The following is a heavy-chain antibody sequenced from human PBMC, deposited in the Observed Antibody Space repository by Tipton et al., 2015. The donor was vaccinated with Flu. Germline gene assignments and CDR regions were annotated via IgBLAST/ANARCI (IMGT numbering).Heavy chain of an antibody. D-gene: IGHD3-10*01. V-gene: IGHV4-59*10. CDR1: GGSFSAYY. J-gene: IGHJ4*02. Sequence: TLSLTCAVYGGSFSAYYWTWIRQPAGKGLEWIGRTYTSGSTKYNPSLKSRVTMSLDTSNNHFSLKLTSVTAADTAGYYCARGSGSGTYMIFDYWGQGTLVTVSS. CDR2: TYTSGST. CDR3: ARGSGSGTYMIFDY.